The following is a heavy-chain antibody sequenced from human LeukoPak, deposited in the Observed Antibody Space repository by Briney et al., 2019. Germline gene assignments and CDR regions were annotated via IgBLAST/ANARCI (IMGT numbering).Heavy chain of an antibody. CDR3: ARGPYYDYVWGSYRPDY. Sequence: GGSLKLSCAASGFTFSGYSMNWVRQAPGKELEWVSSISSSSSYMYYADSMKGRFTISRDNAKKSLYLQMNSLRPEDTAVYYCARGPYYDYVWGSYRPDYWGQGTLVTVSS. V-gene: IGHV3-21*01. CDR2: ISSSSSYM. D-gene: IGHD3-16*02. CDR1: GFTFSGYS. J-gene: IGHJ4*02.